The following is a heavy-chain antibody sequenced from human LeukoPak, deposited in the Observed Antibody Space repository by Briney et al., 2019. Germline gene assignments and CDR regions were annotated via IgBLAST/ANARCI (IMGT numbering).Heavy chain of an antibody. Sequence: SQTLSLTCALSGDSFSSNSWNWIRQSPSRGLEWLGRTYYKSKWFNDYAVSMKSRITINPDTSKNQISLKLTSVTGADTAVYYCAGERGEEYSSGWYKTNYFDNWGQGIRVTVSS. CDR3: AGERGEEYSSGWYKTNYFDN. V-gene: IGHV6-1*01. D-gene: IGHD6-13*01. CDR1: GDSFSSNS. CDR2: TYYKSKWFN. J-gene: IGHJ4*02.